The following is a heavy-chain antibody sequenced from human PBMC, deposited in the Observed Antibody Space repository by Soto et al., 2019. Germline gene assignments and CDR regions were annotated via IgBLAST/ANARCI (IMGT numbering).Heavy chain of an antibody. CDR3: AKAFRPKRITMTHGAYYYGMDV. CDR1: GFTFSSYG. V-gene: IGHV3-30*18. D-gene: IGHD3-22*01. J-gene: IGHJ6*02. Sequence: PGGSLRLSCAASGFTFSSYGMHWVRQAPGKGLEWVAVISYDGSNKYYADSVKGRFTISRDNSKNTLYLQMNSLRAEDTAVYYCAKAFRPKRITMTHGAYYYGMDVWGQGTTVTVSS. CDR2: ISYDGSNK.